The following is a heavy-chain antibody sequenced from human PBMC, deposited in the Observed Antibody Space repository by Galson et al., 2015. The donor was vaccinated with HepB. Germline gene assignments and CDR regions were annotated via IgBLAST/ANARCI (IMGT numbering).Heavy chain of an antibody. Sequence: ALRPACAAAGFTVSCNGIRCGHQAPRKGLVRVAATRYAGSNKYYADSVKGRFTMSRDNSKNTLYLQINSLRAADSAVYYCAREVASKGFDYWGQGTLVTASS. CDR3: AREVASKGFDY. V-gene: IGHV3-33*01. J-gene: IGHJ4*02. CDR2: TRYAGSNK. CDR1: GFTVSCNG.